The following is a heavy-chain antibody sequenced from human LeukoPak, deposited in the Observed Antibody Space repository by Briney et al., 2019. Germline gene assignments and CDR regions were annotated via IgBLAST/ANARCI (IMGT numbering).Heavy chain of an antibody. CDR1: GGSISSSSYY. Sequence: SETLSLTCTVSGGSISSSSYYWGWIRQPPGKGLEWIGSIYYSGSTYYNPSLKSRVTISVDTSKNQFSLKLSSVTAADTAVYYCARGGGYCSSTNCRINWFDPWGQGTLVTVSS. CDR2: IYYSGST. D-gene: IGHD2-2*01. V-gene: IGHV4-39*07. CDR3: ARGGGYCSSTNCRINWFDP. J-gene: IGHJ5*02.